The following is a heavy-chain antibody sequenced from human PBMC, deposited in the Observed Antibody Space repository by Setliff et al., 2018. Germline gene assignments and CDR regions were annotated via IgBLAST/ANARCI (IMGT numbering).Heavy chain of an antibody. CDR1: GFTFSTYR. V-gene: IGHV3-33*08. Sequence: PGGSLRLSCAASGFTFSTYRMHWVRQAPGKGLEWVAVIWDDGGNKYHADSVKGRFTISRDNSKNTLYLQMNSLRAEDTAVYYCVRDFYDSGNDAFDLWGQGTLVTVSS. CDR3: VRDFYDSGNDAFDL. D-gene: IGHD4-17*01. CDR2: IWDDGGNK. J-gene: IGHJ3*01.